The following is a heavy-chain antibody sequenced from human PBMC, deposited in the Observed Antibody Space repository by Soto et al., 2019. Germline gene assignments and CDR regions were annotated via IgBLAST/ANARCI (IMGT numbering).Heavy chain of an antibody. CDR2: ISGRGGST. V-gene: IGHV3-23*01. CDR3: AIDRWYPYGMDV. J-gene: IGHJ6*02. Sequence: EVQLLESGGGLVQPGGSLRLSCAASGFTFSSYAMSWVRQAPGKGLEWVSAISGRGGSTYYADSVKGRFTISRDNSKNALNLQMNSQRAEDTAVYYCAIDRWYPYGMDVWGQGTTVTVSS. D-gene: IGHD2-15*01. CDR1: GFTFSSYA.